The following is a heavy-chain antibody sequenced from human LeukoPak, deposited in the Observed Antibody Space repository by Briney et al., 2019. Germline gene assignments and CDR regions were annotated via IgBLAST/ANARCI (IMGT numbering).Heavy chain of an antibody. CDR2: IYHGGST. J-gene: IGHJ4*02. V-gene: IGHV4-38-2*02. CDR1: GYSISSGYY. Sequence: SETLSLTCTVSGYSISSGYYWGWIRQPPGKGLEWIGSIYHGGSTYYNPSLKSRVTISVDPSKNQFSLKLSSVTAADTAVYFCARDSWPEVVRFDYWGQGTLVTVSS. CDR3: ARDSWPEVVRFDY. D-gene: IGHD1-14*01.